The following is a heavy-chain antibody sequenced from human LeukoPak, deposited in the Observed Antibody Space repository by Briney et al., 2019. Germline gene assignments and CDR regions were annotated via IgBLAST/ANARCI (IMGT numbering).Heavy chain of an antibody. Sequence: ASVKVSCKASGYTFTGYYMHWVRQAPGQGLEWMGWINPNSGGTNYAQKFQGGVTMTRDTSISTAYMELSRLRSDDTAVYYCARDSSVASSGCFFDWGQGTLVTVSS. CDR3: ARDSSVASSGCFFD. CDR1: GYTFTGYY. CDR2: INPNSGGT. V-gene: IGHV1-2*02. D-gene: IGHD3-22*01. J-gene: IGHJ4*02.